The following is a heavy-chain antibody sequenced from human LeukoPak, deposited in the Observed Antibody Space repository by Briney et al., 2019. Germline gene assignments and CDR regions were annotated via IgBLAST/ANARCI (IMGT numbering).Heavy chain of an antibody. CDR1: GFTFSIYS. CDR3: ASLDY. Sequence: KPGGSLRLSCAASGFTFSIYSVHWVRQAPGKGLVWVSSINSDGSSTSYADSVKGRFTISRDNAKNTLYLQMNTLRAEDTAVYYCASLDYWGQGTPVTVSS. J-gene: IGHJ4*02. V-gene: IGHV3-74*01. CDR2: INSDGSST.